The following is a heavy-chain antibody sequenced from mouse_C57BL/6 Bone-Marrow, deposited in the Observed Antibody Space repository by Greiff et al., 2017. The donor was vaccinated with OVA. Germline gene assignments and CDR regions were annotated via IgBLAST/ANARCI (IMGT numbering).Heavy chain of an antibody. J-gene: IGHJ4*01. CDR2: IDPETGGT. CDR1: GYTFTDYE. Sequence: VKLQQSGAELVRPGASVTLSCKASGYTFTDYEMHWVKQTPVHGLEWIGAIDPETGGTAYNQKFKGKAILTADKSSSTAYMELRSLTSEDSAVYYCTRTGDYSNYVCYAMDYWGQGTSVTVSS. CDR3: TRTGDYSNYVCYAMDY. D-gene: IGHD2-5*01. V-gene: IGHV1-15*01.